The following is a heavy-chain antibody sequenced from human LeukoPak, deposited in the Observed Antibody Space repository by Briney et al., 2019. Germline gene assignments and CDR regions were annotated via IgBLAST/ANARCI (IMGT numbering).Heavy chain of an antibody. CDR3: ARGEQSVVSSWFVFDY. J-gene: IGHJ4*02. CDR1: GVSISSGDYY. Sequence: PSETLSLTCTVSGVSISSGDYYWSWIRQPPGKGLEWIGYIYYSGSTYYNPSLKSRVTISVDTSKNQFSLKLSSVTAADTAVYYCARGEQSVVSSWFVFDYWGQGTLVTVSS. CDR2: IYYSGST. V-gene: IGHV4-30-4*01. D-gene: IGHD6-13*01.